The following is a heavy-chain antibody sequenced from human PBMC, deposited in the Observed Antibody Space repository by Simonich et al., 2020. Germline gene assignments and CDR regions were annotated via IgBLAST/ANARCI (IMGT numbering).Heavy chain of an antibody. CDR2: INPNRGGT. V-gene: IGHV1-2*02. CDR3: ARVRFEAFDI. J-gene: IGHJ3*02. Sequence: QVQLVQSGAEVKKPGASVKVSCKASGYTFTGYYLHWVRQAPGQGLEGMGGINPNRGGTNYAQKFKGRVTMTRDTSISTAYMELSRLRSDDTAVYYCARVRFEAFDIWGQGTMVTVSS. CDR1: GYTFTGYY.